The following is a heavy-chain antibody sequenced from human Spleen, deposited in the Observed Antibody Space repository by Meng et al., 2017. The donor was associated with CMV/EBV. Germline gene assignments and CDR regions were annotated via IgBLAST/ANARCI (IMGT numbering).Heavy chain of an antibody. CDR2: IGTAGDT. Sequence: GSLRLPSAASGFTFSSYDMHWVRQATGKGLEWVLAIGTAGDTYYPGSVKGRFTISRENAKNSLYLQMNSLRAEDTAVYYCASSPEGSCCAFDIWGQGTMVTVSS. CDR1: GFTFSSYD. CDR3: ASSPEGSCCAFDI. D-gene: IGHD2-15*01. J-gene: IGHJ3*02. V-gene: IGHV3-13*01.